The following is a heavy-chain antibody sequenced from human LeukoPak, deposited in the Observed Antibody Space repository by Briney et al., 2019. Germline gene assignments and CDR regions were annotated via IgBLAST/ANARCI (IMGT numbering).Heavy chain of an antibody. J-gene: IGHJ4*02. D-gene: IGHD3-9*01. CDR3: ARHSFNFDWLPQPFHF. Sequence: SETLSLTCTVSGGSISSYYWNWIRQPPGEGLEWIGYIHHSGGTNYNPSLKSRVTISVDTSKNQYSLKLSSVTAADTAEYYCARHSFNFDWLPQPFHFWGQGTLVTVSS. CDR1: GGSISSYY. CDR2: IHHSGGT. V-gene: IGHV4-59*08.